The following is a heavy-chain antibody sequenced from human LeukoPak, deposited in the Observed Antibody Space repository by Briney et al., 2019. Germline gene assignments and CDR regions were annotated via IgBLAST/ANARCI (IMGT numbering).Heavy chain of an antibody. D-gene: IGHD3-3*01. CDR2: INPNSGST. CDR1: GYTFTRYY. V-gene: IGHV1-46*01. Sequence: ASVKVSCKASGYTFTRYYIHWVRQAPGQGLEWMGTINPNSGSTTYAQKFQGRVTMTRDTSTSTVYMDLSSLRSEDTAVYYCARHGGISIFGVAQPGGAFDIWGQGTMVTVSS. J-gene: IGHJ3*02. CDR3: ARHGGISIFGVAQPGGAFDI.